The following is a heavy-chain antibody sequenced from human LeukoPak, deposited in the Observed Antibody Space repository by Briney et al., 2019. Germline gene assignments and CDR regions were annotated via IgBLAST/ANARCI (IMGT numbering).Heavy chain of an antibody. J-gene: IGHJ4*02. D-gene: IGHD6-13*01. V-gene: IGHV4-59*01. CDR2: IYYSGST. Sequence: PSETLSLTCTVSGGSISSYYWSWIRQPPGKGPEWIGYIYYSGSTNYNPSLKSRVTISVDTSKNQFSLKLSSVTAADTAVYYCAREATAAGTPNFDYWGQGTLVTVSS. CDR1: GGSISSYY. CDR3: AREATAAGTPNFDY.